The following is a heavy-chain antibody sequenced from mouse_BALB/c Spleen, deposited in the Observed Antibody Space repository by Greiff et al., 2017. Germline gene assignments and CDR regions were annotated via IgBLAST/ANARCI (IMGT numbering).Heavy chain of an antibody. CDR2: IDPANGNT. CDR1: GFNIKDTY. V-gene: IGHV14-3*02. CDR3: ARFLTTVVATRYYYAMDY. D-gene: IGHD1-1*01. Sequence: EVKLMESGAELVKPGASVKLSCTASGFNIKDTYMHWVKQRPEQGLEWIGRIDPANGNTKYDPKFQGKATITADTSSNTAYLQLSSLTSEDTAVYYCARFLTTVVATRYYYAMDYWGQGTSVTVSS. J-gene: IGHJ4*01.